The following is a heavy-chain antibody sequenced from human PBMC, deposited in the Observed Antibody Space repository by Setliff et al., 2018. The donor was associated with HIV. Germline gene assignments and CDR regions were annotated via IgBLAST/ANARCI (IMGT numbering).Heavy chain of an antibody. J-gene: IGHJ4*02. V-gene: IGHV4-34*01. Sequence: SETLSLTCAVYGGSFSGYSWIWIRQPPGKGPEWIGYVYYTGESFYKPSLGGRVTILQDKSKNQFSLELRSVTAADTAVYYCASATVGGASPFDSWGPGTLVTVSS. CDR1: GGSFSGYS. D-gene: IGHD4-4*01. CDR3: ASATVGGASPFDS. CDR2: VYYTGES.